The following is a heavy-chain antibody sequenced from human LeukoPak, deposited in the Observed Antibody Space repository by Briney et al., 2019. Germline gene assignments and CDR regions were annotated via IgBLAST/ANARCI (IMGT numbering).Heavy chain of an antibody. V-gene: IGHV3-21*01. CDR2: ISSSSNFI. J-gene: IGHJ3*02. CDR3: ARAISDYDASDI. CDR1: GFTFSSYS. D-gene: IGHD4-17*01. Sequence: AGGSLRLSCAASGFTFSSYSMNWVRQAPGKGLEWVSSISSSSNFIYYADSVKGRFTISRDNAKNSLYLQMNSLRAEDTAVYYCARAISDYDASDIWGQGIMVTVSS.